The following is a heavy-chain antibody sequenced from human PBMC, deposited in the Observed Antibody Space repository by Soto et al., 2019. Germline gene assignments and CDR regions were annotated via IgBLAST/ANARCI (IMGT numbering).Heavy chain of an antibody. D-gene: IGHD2-15*01. J-gene: IGHJ4*02. V-gene: IGHV3-23*01. CDR1: GFTFSSYA. CDR2: ISGSGGST. Sequence: GGSLRLSCAASGFTFSSYAMSWVRQAPGKGLEWVSAISGSGGSTYYADSVKGRFTISRDNSKNTLYLQMNSLRAEDTAVYYCAKGGAIVVVVAATRRLGKFHYWGQGTLVTVSS. CDR3: AKGGAIVVVVAATRRLGKFHY.